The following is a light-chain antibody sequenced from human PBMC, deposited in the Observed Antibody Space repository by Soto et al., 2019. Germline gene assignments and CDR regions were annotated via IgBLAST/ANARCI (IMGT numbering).Light chain of an antibody. J-gene: IGKJ4*01. CDR2: DAS. CDR1: QDISNY. CDR3: QQYDNLPLT. V-gene: IGKV1-33*01. Sequence: DIQMTQSPSSLSASVVDRVTITFQASQDISNYLNWYQQKPGKAPKLLIYDASNLETGVPSRFSGSGSGTDFTFTINSLQPEDIATYYCQQYDNLPLTFGGGTKVDIK.